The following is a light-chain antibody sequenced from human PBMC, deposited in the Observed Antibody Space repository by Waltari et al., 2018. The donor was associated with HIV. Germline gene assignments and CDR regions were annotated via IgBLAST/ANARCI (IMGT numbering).Light chain of an antibody. J-gene: IGKJ5*01. CDR2: GAS. Sequence: EIVLTPSPGTMSLSPGERATLSCRASQSVSGSYLAWYQQKPGQAPRLLIYGASSRATGIPDRFSCSGSGTDFTLTISRLEPEDFAVYYCQQYGSSPITFGQVTRLEIK. CDR1: QSVSGSY. V-gene: IGKV3-20*01. CDR3: QQYGSSPIT.